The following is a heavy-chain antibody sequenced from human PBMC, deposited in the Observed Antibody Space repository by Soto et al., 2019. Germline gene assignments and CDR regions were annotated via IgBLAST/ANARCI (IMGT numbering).Heavy chain of an antibody. Sequence: QVPLVESGGGVVQPGRSLRLSCAASGFTFSSYAMHWVRQAPGKGLEWVAVISYDGSNKYYADSVKGRFTISRDNSKNTLYLQMNSLRAEDTAVYYCARSPSDYDPLDYWGQGTLVTVSS. V-gene: IGHV3-30-3*01. CDR3: ARSPSDYDPLDY. J-gene: IGHJ4*02. D-gene: IGHD3-22*01. CDR2: ISYDGSNK. CDR1: GFTFSSYA.